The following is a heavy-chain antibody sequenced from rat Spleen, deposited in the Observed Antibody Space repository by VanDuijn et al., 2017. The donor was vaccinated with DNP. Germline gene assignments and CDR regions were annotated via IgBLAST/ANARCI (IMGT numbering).Heavy chain of an antibody. CDR3: TRYYDSFDY. CDR2: ISVGGGNT. CDR1: GFTFSNYY. V-gene: IGHV5S13*01. D-gene: IGHD1-1*01. Sequence: EVQLAESGGGLVQPGGSLKLSCAASGFTFSNYYMAWVRQAPKKGLEWVATISVGGGNTYYRDSVKGRFTISRDNAENAQYLQMDSLRSEDTATYYCTRYYDSFDYWGQGVMVTVSS. J-gene: IGHJ2*01.